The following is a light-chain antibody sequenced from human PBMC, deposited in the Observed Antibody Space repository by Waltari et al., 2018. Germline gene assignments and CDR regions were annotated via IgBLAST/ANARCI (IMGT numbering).Light chain of an antibody. V-gene: IGKV1-9*01. CDR2: AAS. Sequence: IQLTQSPSSLSASVGDRVTITCRASQGIKNYLAWYQQKPGKAPKPLIFAASTLQSGVPSRFSGSGSETDSTHTITRLKPEGFATYYCRQINSDLWTFGQGTKVEI. J-gene: IGKJ1*01. CDR1: QGIKNY. CDR3: RQINSDLWT.